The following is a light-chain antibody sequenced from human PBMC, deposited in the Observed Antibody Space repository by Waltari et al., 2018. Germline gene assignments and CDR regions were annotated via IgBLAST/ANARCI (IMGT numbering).Light chain of an antibody. CDR2: RNN. CDR1: SSNIGSNY. J-gene: IGLJ3*02. V-gene: IGLV1-47*01. Sequence: QSVLTQPPSASGTPGQRVTISCSGSSSNIGSNYVHRYQQLPGTAPTPLIYRNNQRPSGVPDRFSGSKSGTSASLAISGLRSEDEADYYCAAWDDSLSGWVFGGGTKLTVL. CDR3: AAWDDSLSGWV.